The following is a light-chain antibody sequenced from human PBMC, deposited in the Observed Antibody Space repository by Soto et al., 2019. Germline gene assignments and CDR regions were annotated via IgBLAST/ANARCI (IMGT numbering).Light chain of an antibody. CDR2: LGS. Sequence: DIVLTQSPLSLPVTPGEPASISCRSSQSLLQRSGYHYLDWYLQKPGQSPQLLIYLGSNRATVVHDRFSGSGSGTDFTLKISRVEAEDVGVYYCLHALQPPPAFGQGTKVEI. V-gene: IGKV2-28*01. J-gene: IGKJ1*01. CDR3: LHALQPPPA. CDR1: QSLLQRSGYHY.